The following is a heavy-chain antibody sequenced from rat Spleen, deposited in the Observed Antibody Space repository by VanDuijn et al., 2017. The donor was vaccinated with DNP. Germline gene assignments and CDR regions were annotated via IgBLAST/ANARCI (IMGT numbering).Heavy chain of an antibody. CDR2: ITYDGGST. Sequence: EVQLVESGGGLVQPGRSLKLSCAASGFTFSDYYMAWVRQAPTKGLEWVAYITYDGGSTYYGDSVKGRFTISRDNAKSTLYLQMNSLRSEDMTTYYCARHVLPLRVWDYWGQGTLVTVSS. D-gene: IGHD1-4*01. V-gene: IGHV5-22*01. CDR3: ARHVLPLRVWDY. J-gene: IGHJ3*01. CDR1: GFTFSDYY.